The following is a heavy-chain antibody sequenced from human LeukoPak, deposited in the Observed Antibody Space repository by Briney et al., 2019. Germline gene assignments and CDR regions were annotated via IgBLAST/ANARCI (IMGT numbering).Heavy chain of an antibody. CDR3: ARGRRLRGVASRPIYYYYYMDV. D-gene: IGHD3-10*01. CDR1: GCTFNTFD. CDR2: VNPYNDKT. V-gene: IGHV1-8*03. J-gene: IGHJ6*03. Sequence: ASVKVSCKASGCTFNTFDINWVRQATGQGPEWMGWVNPYNDKTVYAPKFQGRVSISSNNSINTAYMEFSGLKSDDTAVYYCARGRRLRGVASRPIYYYYYMDVWGGGTTVTVSS.